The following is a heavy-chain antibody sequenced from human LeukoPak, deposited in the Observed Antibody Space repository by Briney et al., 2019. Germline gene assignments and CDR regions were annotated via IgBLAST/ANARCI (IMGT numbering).Heavy chain of an antibody. V-gene: IGHV4-39*07. D-gene: IGHD3-10*01. CDR2: IDYSGST. Sequence: SETLSLTCIVSGISISSSSYYWGWIRQPPGKGLEWIGSIDYSGSTYYNPSLKSRVTISVDTSKNEFSLKVSSVTAADTAVYYCARDSPHGSGSYDAFDIWGQGTMVTVSS. J-gene: IGHJ3*02. CDR3: ARDSPHGSGSYDAFDI. CDR1: GISISSSSYY.